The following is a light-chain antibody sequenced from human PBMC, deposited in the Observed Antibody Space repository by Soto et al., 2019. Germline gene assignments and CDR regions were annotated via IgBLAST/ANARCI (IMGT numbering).Light chain of an antibody. CDR1: QGISSY. CDR2: GAS. V-gene: IGKV1-9*01. J-gene: IGKJ4*01. CDR3: QQVKSYPRT. Sequence: DSQCTQSRSSLSACVGARVTITCRASQGISSYLGWCQQKPGKAPKLLIYGASTLPSGGPSRFSGSKSGTQFTLTIDSLQPEDVATYYCQQVKSYPRTFGGG.